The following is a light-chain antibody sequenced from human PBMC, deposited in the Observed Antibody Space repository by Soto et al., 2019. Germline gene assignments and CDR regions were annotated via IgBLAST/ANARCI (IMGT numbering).Light chain of an antibody. CDR1: QSVSSY. Sequence: EIVLTQSPATLSLSPGERATLSCRASQSVSSYSAGYQQKPGQAPRLLIYDASNRATGILARFSGSRSGKDFTLSIISRGPEDFAVYYCQQRSNWPPWTFGQGTKVEIK. CDR3: QQRSNWPPWT. V-gene: IGKV3-11*01. CDR2: DAS. J-gene: IGKJ1*01.